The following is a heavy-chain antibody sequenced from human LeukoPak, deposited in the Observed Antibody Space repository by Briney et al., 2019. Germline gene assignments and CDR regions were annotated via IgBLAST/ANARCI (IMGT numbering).Heavy chain of an antibody. CDR2: ISYDGSNK. CDR1: GFTFSSYA. V-gene: IGHV3-30-3*01. Sequence: QPGGSLRLSCAASGFTFSSYAMHWVRQAPGKGLEWVAVISYDGSNKYYADSVKGRFTISRDNSKNTLYLQMNSLRAEDTAVYYXXXXXXXXXXXXAPRPNWFDPWGQGTLVTVSS. J-gene: IGHJ5*02. CDR3: XXXXXXXXXXXAPRPNWFDP.